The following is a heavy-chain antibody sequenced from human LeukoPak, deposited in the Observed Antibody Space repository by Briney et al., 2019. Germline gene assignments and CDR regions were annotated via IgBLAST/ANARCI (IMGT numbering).Heavy chain of an antibody. J-gene: IGHJ4*02. CDR3: AKDRGRYSSSWNYFDY. CDR2: ISGSGGST. Sequence: GGSLRLSCAASGFTFSSYAMSWVRQAPGKGLEWVSAISGSGGSTYYADSVKGRLTISRDNSKNTLYLQMNSLRAEDTAVYYCAKDRGRYSSSWNYFDYWGQGTLVTVSS. D-gene: IGHD6-13*01. CDR1: GFTFSSYA. V-gene: IGHV3-23*01.